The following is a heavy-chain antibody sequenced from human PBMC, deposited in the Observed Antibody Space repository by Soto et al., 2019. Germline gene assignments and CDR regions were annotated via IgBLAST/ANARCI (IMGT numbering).Heavy chain of an antibody. Sequence: EVQLVESGGGLVQPGGSLRLSCAASGFTLSSYMMNWVRQAPGQGLEWISYISNSGSSIDYADSVKGRFTISRDNAKNSLYLQMNSLRAEDTALYFCARGNLRVTLSSGLEFWGRGTQVTVSS. V-gene: IGHV3-48*03. D-gene: IGHD5-18*01. J-gene: IGHJ2*01. CDR3: ARGNLRVTLSSGLEF. CDR2: ISNSGSSI. CDR1: GFTLSSYM.